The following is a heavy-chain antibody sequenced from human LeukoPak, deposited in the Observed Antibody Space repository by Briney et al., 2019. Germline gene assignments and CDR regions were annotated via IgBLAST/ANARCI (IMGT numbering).Heavy chain of an antibody. V-gene: IGHV5-51*01. CDR3: ARRSGYDYSDNDY. D-gene: IGHD5-12*01. J-gene: IGHJ4*02. Sequence: GGSLKISRKGSGYSFTSYWIGWVRQMPGKGLEWMGIIYPGDSGTRYSPSFQGQVTISADKSISTAYLQWSSLKASDTAMYYCARRSGYDYSDNDYWGQGTLVTVSS. CDR2: IYPGDSGT. CDR1: GYSFTSYW.